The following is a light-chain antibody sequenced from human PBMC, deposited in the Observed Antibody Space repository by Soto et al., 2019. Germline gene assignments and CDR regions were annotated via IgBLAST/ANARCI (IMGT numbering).Light chain of an antibody. V-gene: IGLV2-14*01. Sequence: QSVLTQPASVSGPPGQSITISCTGTSSDVGGYNYVSWYQQHPGKAPKLMIYDVSNRPSGVSNRFSGSKSGNTASLTISGLQAEDEADYYCSSYTSSSTLEVFGGGTQLTVL. CDR2: DVS. CDR3: SSYTSSSTLEV. CDR1: SSDVGGYNY. J-gene: IGLJ2*01.